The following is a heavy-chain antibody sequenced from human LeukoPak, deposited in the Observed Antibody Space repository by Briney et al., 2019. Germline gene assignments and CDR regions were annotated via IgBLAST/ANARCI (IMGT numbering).Heavy chain of an antibody. J-gene: IGHJ4*02. V-gene: IGHV1-18*01. D-gene: IGHD2-2*01. Sequence: GASVKVSCKTSGGAFSSYDISWLRQAPGQGLGWMGWISAYNGNTNYAQKLQGRVPMTTDASTSTAYMELRSLRSDDTAVYYCARDIDLAGYCSSTSCLVDYWGQGTLVTVSS. CDR1: GGAFSSYD. CDR2: ISAYNGNT. CDR3: ARDIDLAGYCSSTSCLVDY.